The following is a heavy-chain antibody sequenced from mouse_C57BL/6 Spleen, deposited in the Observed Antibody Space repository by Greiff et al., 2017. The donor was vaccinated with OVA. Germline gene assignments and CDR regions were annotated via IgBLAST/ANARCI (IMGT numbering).Heavy chain of an antibody. CDR2: IDPETGGT. J-gene: IGHJ3*01. Sequence: VKLMESGAELVRPGASVTLSCKASGYTFTDYEMHWVKQTPVHGLEWIGAIDPETGGTAYNQKFKGKAILTADKSSSTAYMELRSLTSEDSAVYYCTRGGYGPWFAYWGQGTLVTVSA. V-gene: IGHV1-15*01. CDR3: TRGGYGPWFAY. D-gene: IGHD1-1*02. CDR1: GYTFTDYE.